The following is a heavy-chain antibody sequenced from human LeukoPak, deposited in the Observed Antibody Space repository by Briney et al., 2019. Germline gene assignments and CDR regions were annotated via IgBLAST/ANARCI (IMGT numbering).Heavy chain of an antibody. J-gene: IGHJ4*02. CDR1: GFTFSSYA. Sequence: PGGSLRLSCAASGFTFSSYAMSWVRQAPGKGLEWVPAISGSGGSTYYADSVKGRFTISRDNSKNTLYLQMNSLRAEDTAVYYCAKGPYCDFWSGYYMAPFDYWGQGTLVTVSS. V-gene: IGHV3-23*01. CDR3: AKGPYCDFWSGYYMAPFDY. D-gene: IGHD3-3*01. CDR2: ISGSGGST.